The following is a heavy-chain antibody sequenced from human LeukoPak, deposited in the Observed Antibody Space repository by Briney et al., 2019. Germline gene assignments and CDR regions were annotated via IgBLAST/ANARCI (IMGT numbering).Heavy chain of an antibody. Sequence: GGSLRLSCAASGFTFSSYGMSWVRQAPGKGLEWVSAISGSGGSTYYADSVKGRFTISRDNSKNTLYLQMNSLRAEDTAVYYCAKTAVYCSSTSCYGFYYYYYYMDVWGKGTTVTISS. J-gene: IGHJ6*03. D-gene: IGHD2-2*01. CDR3: AKTAVYCSSTSCYGFYYYYYYMDV. CDR1: GFTFSSYG. V-gene: IGHV3-23*01. CDR2: ISGSGGST.